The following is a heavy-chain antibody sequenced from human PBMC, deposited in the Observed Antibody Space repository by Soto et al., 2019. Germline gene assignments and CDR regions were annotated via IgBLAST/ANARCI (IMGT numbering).Heavy chain of an antibody. D-gene: IGHD3-10*01. J-gene: IGHJ3*02. CDR3: ARVGFAFPPRGVTSAFDI. CDR2: INHSGST. CDR1: GGSFSGYY. V-gene: IGHV4-34*01. Sequence: QVQLQQWGAGLLKPSETLSLTCAVYGGSFSGYYWSWIRQPPGKGLEWIGEINHSGSTNYNPSLKSRVTISVDTSKNQFSLKLRSVTAADTAVYYCARVGFAFPPRGVTSAFDIWGQGTMVPVSS.